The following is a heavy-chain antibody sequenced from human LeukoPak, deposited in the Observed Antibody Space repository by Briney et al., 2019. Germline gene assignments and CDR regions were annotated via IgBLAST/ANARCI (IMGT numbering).Heavy chain of an antibody. Sequence: GGSLRLSCAASGFTVSSNYMSWVRQAPGKGLEWVSVIYSGGSTYYADSVKGRFTISRDYSKNTLYLQMNSLRTEETAVYYCAKGPAMVRGTFDPWGQGTLVTVSS. J-gene: IGHJ5*02. CDR2: IYSGGST. V-gene: IGHV3-53*01. CDR1: GFTVSSNY. D-gene: IGHD3-10*01. CDR3: AKGPAMVRGTFDP.